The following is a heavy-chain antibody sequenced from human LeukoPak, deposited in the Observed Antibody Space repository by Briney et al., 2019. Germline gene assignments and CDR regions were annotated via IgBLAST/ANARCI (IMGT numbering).Heavy chain of an antibody. D-gene: IGHD6-6*01. V-gene: IGHV1-2*02. Sequence: ASVTVSCRASGYTFTDYYMHWVRQAPGQGLEWMGWIYPNSGGTNYAQNFQGRVTMTRDTSISTAYMGLSRLRSDDTAVYFCARGRSEYYLDSWGQGTLVTVSS. CDR1: GYTFTDYY. CDR3: ARGRSEYYLDS. CDR2: IYPNSGGT. J-gene: IGHJ4*02.